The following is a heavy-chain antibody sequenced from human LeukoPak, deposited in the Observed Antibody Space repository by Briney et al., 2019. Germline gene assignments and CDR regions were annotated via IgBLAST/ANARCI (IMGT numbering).Heavy chain of an antibody. D-gene: IGHD3-3*01. J-gene: IGHJ2*01. CDR1: GDSISNYY. Sequence: PSETLSLTCTVSGDSISNYYWSWIRQPPGKGLEWVGYIYYSRTTRYNPSLKSRVTISVDTSKNQFSLKLSSVTAADTAVYYCARNSFRSGYFAAYYLDLWGRGALVTVSS. CDR3: ARNSFRSGYFAAYYLDL. CDR2: IYYSRTT. V-gene: IGHV4-59*08.